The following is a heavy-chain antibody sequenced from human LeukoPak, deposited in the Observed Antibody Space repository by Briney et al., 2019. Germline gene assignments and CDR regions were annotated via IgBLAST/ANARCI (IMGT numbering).Heavy chain of an antibody. CDR3: ARVSGVDTEILDY. CDR2: IYHSGST. Sequence: PSETLSLTCAVSGGSISSGGYSWSWIRQPPGKGLEWTGYIYHSGSTYYNPSLKSRVTISVDRSKNQFSLKLSSVTAADTAVYYCARVSGVDTEILDYWGQGTLVTVSS. V-gene: IGHV4-30-2*01. CDR1: GGSISSGGYS. J-gene: IGHJ4*02. D-gene: IGHD5-18*01.